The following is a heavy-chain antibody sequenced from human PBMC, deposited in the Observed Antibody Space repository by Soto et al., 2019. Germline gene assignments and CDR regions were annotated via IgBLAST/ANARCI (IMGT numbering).Heavy chain of an antibody. CDR3: ARRIPASGYDYYYMDV. CDR2: IYYSGST. D-gene: IGHD1-26*01. V-gene: IGHV4-59*08. CDR1: GGSISRYY. Sequence: PSETLSLTCTVSGGSISRYYWSWIRQPPGKGLEWIGYIYYSGSTNYNPSLKSRVTISVDTSKNQFSLKLSSVTAADTAVYYCARRIPASGYDYYYMDVWGKGTTVTVSS. J-gene: IGHJ6*03.